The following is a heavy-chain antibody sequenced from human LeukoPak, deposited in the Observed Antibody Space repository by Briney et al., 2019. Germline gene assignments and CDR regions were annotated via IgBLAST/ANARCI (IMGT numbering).Heavy chain of an antibody. CDR3: ARDIRFILLN. CDR1: GGSISSGSYY. V-gene: IGHV4-61*02. Sequence: PSQTLSLTCTVSGGSISSGSYYWSWIRQPAGKGLEWIGRIYTSGSTNYSPSLKSRVTISVDTSKNQFSLKLSSVTAADTAVYYCARDIRFILLNWGQGTLVTVSS. J-gene: IGHJ4*02. CDR2: IYTSGST. D-gene: IGHD2-15*01.